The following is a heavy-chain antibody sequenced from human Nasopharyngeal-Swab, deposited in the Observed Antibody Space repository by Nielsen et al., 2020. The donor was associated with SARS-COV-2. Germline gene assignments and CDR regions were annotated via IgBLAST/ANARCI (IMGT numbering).Heavy chain of an antibody. D-gene: IGHD1-26*01. J-gene: IGHJ3*02. V-gene: IGHV3-30*04. Sequence: GGPLRLSCAASGFTFSSYAMHWVRQAPGKGLEWVAVISYDGSNKYYADSVKGRFTISRDNSKNTLYLQMNSLRAEDTAVYYCARVRGGSYQAAFDIWGQGTMVTVSS. CDR3: ARVRGGSYQAAFDI. CDR2: ISYDGSNK. CDR1: GFTFSSYA.